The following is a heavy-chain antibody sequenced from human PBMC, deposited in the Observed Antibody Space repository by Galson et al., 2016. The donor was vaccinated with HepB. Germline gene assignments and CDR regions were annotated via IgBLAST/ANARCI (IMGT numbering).Heavy chain of an antibody. CDR2: ISSSSTTI. D-gene: IGHD2-21*02. Sequence: SLRLSCAASGSTFSSYSMNWVRQAPGKGLEWVSYISSSSTTIYYAESVKGRFTISRDNSKNTLTLRMNSLRAEDTAVYFGAKGLVTAVYCFDSWGQGTRVTVSP. J-gene: IGHJ4*02. V-gene: IGHV3-48*01. CDR1: GSTFSSYS. CDR3: AKGLVTAVYCFDS.